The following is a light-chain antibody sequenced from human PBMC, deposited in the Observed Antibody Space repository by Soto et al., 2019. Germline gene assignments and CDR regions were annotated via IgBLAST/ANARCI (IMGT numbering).Light chain of an antibody. V-gene: IGKV3-15*01. J-gene: IGKJ4*01. CDR1: QSVDGY. CDR2: GAS. CDR3: QQYYSYPLT. Sequence: EVVMTQSPVTLSVSPGESATLSCRASQSVDGYLAWYQQKPGQAPRLLIYGASTRATGVTARFRGGGSGTEFTLTISCLQSEDFATYYCQQYYSYPLTFGGGTKVEIK.